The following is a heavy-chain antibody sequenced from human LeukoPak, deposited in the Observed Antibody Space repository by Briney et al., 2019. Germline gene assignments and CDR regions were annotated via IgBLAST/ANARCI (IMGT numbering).Heavy chain of an antibody. J-gene: IGHJ6*03. Sequence: SAKVSCKASGGTFSSYAISWVRQAPGQGLEWMGGIIPIFGTANYAQKFQGRVTITTDESTSTAYMELSSLRSEDTAVYYCATRGTTVTTPYYYYMDVWGKGTTVTVSS. CDR3: ATRGTTVTTPYYYYMDV. CDR1: GGTFSSYA. CDR2: IIPIFGTA. D-gene: IGHD4-17*01. V-gene: IGHV1-69*05.